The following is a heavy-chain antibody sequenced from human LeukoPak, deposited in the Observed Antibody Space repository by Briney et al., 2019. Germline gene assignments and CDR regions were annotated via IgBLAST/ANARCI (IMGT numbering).Heavy chain of an antibody. CDR3: VKLSSGYNGDY. J-gene: IGHJ4*02. CDR2: ISHNGGST. V-gene: IGHV3-64D*06. Sequence: GGSLRLSCSASGLTFSSYGMYWVRQAPGKGLEYVSVISHNGGSTYYADSVKGRFTISRDNSKNTLYLQMSSLRADDTAVYYCVKLSSGYNGDYWGQGTLVTVSS. CDR1: GLTFSSYG. D-gene: IGHD3-22*01.